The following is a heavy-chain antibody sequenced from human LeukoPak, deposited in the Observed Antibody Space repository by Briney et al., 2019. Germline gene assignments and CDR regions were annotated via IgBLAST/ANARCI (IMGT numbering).Heavy chain of an antibody. CDR1: GGTFSSYA. J-gene: IGHJ6*02. Sequence: ASVKVSCKASGGTFSSYAISRVRQDPGQGLEWMGRIIPILGIANYAQKFQGRVTITADKSTSTAYMELSSLRSEDTAVYYCARDTVASHYYYYGMDVWGQGTTVTVSS. D-gene: IGHD2-15*01. V-gene: IGHV1-69*04. CDR3: ARDTVASHYYYYGMDV. CDR2: IIPILGIA.